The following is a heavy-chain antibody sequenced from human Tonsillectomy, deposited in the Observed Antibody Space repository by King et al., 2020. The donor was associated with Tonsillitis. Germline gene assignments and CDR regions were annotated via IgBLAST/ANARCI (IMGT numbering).Heavy chain of an antibody. CDR3: AREIWDENEMGA. V-gene: IGHV1-2*02. J-gene: IGHJ3*01. Sequence: VQLVQSGAEVKKPGASVKVSYKASGYTFTGYYMHWVRQAPGQGLEWMGWINPNNGGTYYAQKFQGRVTMTGDTSISTAYMELSSLRSDDTAVYYCAREIWDENEMGAWGQGTMVTVSS. CDR1: GYTFTGYY. D-gene: IGHD5-24*01. CDR2: INPNNGGT.